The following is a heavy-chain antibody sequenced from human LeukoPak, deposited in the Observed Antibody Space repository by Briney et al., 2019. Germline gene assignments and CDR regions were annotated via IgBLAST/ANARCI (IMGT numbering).Heavy chain of an antibody. CDR1: GGSISSYY. D-gene: IGHD6-13*01. CDR2: IYTSGST. Sequence: SETLSLTCTVSGGSISSYYWSWIRQPAGKGLEWIGRIYTSGSTNYNPSLKSRVTISVDTSKNQFSLKLSSVTAADTAVYYCARAYSSSWYFNWFDPWGQGTLVTVSS. V-gene: IGHV4-4*07. J-gene: IGHJ5*02. CDR3: ARAYSSSWYFNWFDP.